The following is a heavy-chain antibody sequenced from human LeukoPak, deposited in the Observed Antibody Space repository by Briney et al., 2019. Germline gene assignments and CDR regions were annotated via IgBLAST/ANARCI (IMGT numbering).Heavy chain of an antibody. J-gene: IGHJ3*02. V-gene: IGHV1-8*01. CDR1: GYTFTSYD. CDR3: ARRVQLWFSRAFDI. D-gene: IGHD5-18*01. CDR2: MNPNSGNT. Sequence: AASVKVSCKASGYTFTSYDINWVRQATGQGLEWMGWMNPNSGNTGYAQKFQGRVTMTRNTSISTAYMELSSLRSEDTAVYYCARRVQLWFSRAFDIWGQGTMVTVSS.